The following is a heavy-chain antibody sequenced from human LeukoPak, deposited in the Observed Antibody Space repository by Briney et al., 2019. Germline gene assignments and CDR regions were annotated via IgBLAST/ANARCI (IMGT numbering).Heavy chain of an antibody. CDR3: ARRGGSGSYYFY. Sequence: PSQTLSLTCTVSGGSISSGGYYWSWIRQHPGKGLEWIGYIYYSGSTYYNPSLKSRVTISVDTSKNQFSLKLSSVTAADTAVYYYARRGGSGSYYFYWGQGTLVTVSS. J-gene: IGHJ4*02. CDR2: IYYSGST. D-gene: IGHD3-10*01. CDR1: GGSISSGGYY. V-gene: IGHV4-31*03.